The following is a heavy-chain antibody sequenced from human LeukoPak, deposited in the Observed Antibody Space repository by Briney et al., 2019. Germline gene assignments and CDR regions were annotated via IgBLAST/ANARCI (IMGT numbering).Heavy chain of an antibody. D-gene: IGHD2-15*01. CDR1: GDGVSSNSAA. Sequence: SQTLSLTCAISGDGVSSNSAAWNWIRQSPSRGLEWLGRTYYRSKWYNDYAVSVKSRITINPDTSKNQFSLQLSSVTAADTAVYYCASFRALGDDCSGGSCYFYYFDYWGQGTLVTVSS. V-gene: IGHV6-1*01. J-gene: IGHJ4*02. CDR2: TYYRSKWYN. CDR3: ASFRALGDDCSGGSCYFYYFDY.